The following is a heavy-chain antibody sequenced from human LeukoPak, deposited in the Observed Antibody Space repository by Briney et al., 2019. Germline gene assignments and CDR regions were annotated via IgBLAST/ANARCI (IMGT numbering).Heavy chain of an antibody. CDR2: INKDGTEK. CDR1: GFTFTSYW. CDR3: ARAFWVLPDY. J-gene: IGHJ4*02. Sequence: AGGSLRLSCGASGFTFTSYWMSWVRQAPGKGLQWVANINKDGTEKYYVDSVKGRFTISRDNAKNSLFLQMNSLRAEDTAVYYCARAFWVLPDYWGQGTLVTVSS. D-gene: IGHD2-15*01. V-gene: IGHV3-7*01.